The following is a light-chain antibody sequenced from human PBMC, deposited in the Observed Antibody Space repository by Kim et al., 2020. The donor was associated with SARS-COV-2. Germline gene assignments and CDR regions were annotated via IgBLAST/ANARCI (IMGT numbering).Light chain of an antibody. Sequence: LSPGQRATLSCRASQSVSSSLAWFQQKPGQAPRLLIYDASNRATGIPARFSGSGSGTDFTLTITSLEPEDFAVYYCQQRSNWPLTFGGGTKVEIK. J-gene: IGKJ4*01. V-gene: IGKV3-11*01. CDR1: QSVSSS. CDR2: DAS. CDR3: QQRSNWPLT.